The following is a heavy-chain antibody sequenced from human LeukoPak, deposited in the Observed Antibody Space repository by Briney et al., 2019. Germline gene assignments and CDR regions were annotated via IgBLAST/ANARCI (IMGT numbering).Heavy chain of an antibody. V-gene: IGHV3-23*01. J-gene: IGHJ4*02. CDR3: ARDRAYSGYAAS. CDR2: ISGSGGST. Sequence: GGSLRLSCAASGFTVSSNYMSWVRQAPGKGLEWVSAISGSGGSTYYADSVKGRFTISRDNSKNTLYLQMNSLRAEDTAVYYCARDRAYSGYAASWGQGTLVSVSS. CDR1: GFTVSSNY. D-gene: IGHD5-12*01.